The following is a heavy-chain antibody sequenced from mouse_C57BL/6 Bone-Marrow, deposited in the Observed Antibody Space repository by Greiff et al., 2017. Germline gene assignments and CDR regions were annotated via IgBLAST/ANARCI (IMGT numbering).Heavy chain of an antibody. CDR2: IDPENGDT. J-gene: IGHJ2*01. CDR1: GFNIKDDY. Sequence: EVKLQESGAELVRPGASVKLSCTASGFNIKDDYMHWVKQRPEQGLEWIGWIDPENGDTEYASKFQGKATITADTSSNTAYLQLSSLTSEDTAVYYCTTLAREDYFGYWGQGTTLTVSS. CDR3: TTLAREDYFGY. V-gene: IGHV14-4*01.